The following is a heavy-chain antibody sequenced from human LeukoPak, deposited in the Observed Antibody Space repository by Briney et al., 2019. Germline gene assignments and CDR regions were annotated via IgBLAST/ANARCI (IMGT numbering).Heavy chain of an antibody. D-gene: IGHD1-26*01. CDR2: ITSRSSYI. Sequence: GGSLRLSCAASGFTFSSYSINWVRQAPGRGLEWVSSITSRSSYIYYADSVKGRFTISRDNANNSLYLRMNSLRAEDTAVYFCARGGATLYYFDYWGQGTLVTVSS. CDR3: ARGGATLYYFDY. CDR1: GFTFSSYS. J-gene: IGHJ4*02. V-gene: IGHV3-21*01.